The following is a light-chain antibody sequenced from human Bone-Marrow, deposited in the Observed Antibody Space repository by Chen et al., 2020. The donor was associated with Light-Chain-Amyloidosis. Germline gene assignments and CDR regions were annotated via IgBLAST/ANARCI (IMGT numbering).Light chain of an antibody. J-gene: IGLJ1*01. V-gene: IGLV2-14*03. CDR3: TSYRVMNSIV. CDR2: GVT. Sequence: QSALTQPASVSGSPGQSITISCPGTSSDIGDYMYVSWYQHHPDKAPKLNIFGVTKPPSGVSDRFSGSKSGNTAALTISGLQEEDEADYYCTSYRVMNSIVFGTGTKISVL. CDR1: SSDIGDYMY.